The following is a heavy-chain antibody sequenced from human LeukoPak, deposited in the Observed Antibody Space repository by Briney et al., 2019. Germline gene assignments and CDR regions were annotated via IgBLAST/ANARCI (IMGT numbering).Heavy chain of an antibody. V-gene: IGHV4-59*01. Sequence: SETLSLTCTVSGGSISSYYWSWIRQPPGKGLEWIGYIYYSGSTNYNPSLKSRVTISVDTSKNQFSLKLSSVTAADTAVYYCARTDYYDSSGYDYWGQGTLVTVSS. CDR3: ARTDYYDSSGYDY. J-gene: IGHJ4*02. CDR2: IYYSGST. CDR1: GGSISSYY. D-gene: IGHD3-22*01.